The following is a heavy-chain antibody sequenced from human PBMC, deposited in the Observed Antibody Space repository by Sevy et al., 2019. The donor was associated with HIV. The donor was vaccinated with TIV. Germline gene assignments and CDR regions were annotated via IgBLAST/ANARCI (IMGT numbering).Heavy chain of an antibody. CDR3: ARDRLAAASYRFDY. CDR2: ISAYNGKI. J-gene: IGHJ4*02. Sequence: ASVKVSCKASGYTFTIYGISWVRQAPGQALEWMGWISAYNGKINYPQKFQGRVTMTTDTSTTTAYMELRSLRSDDTAVYYCARDRLAAASYRFDYCGQGTLVTVSS. V-gene: IGHV1-18*04. CDR1: GYTFTIYG. D-gene: IGHD6-13*01.